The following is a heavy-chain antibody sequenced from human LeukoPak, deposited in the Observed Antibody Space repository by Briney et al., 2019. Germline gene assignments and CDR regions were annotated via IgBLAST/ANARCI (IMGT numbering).Heavy chain of an antibody. CDR3: ARRGIAVEVYFDY. D-gene: IGHD6-19*01. CDR1: GGTFSSNT. Sequence: SVKVSCKASGGTFSSNTISWVRQAPGQGLECMGGIIPIFGTANYAQKFQGRVTITADESTSTAYMELSSLRSEDTAVYYCARRGIAVEVYFDYWGQGTLVTVSS. J-gene: IGHJ4*02. CDR2: IIPIFGTA. V-gene: IGHV1-69*13.